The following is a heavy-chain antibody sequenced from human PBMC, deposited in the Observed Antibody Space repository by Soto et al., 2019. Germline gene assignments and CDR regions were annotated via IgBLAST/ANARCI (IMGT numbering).Heavy chain of an antibody. V-gene: IGHV3-30*18. CDR2: ISYDGSNK. CDR3: AKENGYSSSWFEFDY. J-gene: IGHJ4*02. Sequence: GGSLRLSCAASGFTFSSYGMHWVRQAPAKGLEWVAVISYDGSNKYYADSVKGRFTISRDNSKNTLYLQMNSLRAEDTAVYYCAKENGYSSSWFEFDYWGQGTLVTVSS. D-gene: IGHD6-13*01. CDR1: GFTFSSYG.